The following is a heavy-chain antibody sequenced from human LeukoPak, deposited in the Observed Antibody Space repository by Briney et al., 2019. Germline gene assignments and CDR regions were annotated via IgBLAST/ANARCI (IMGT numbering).Heavy chain of an antibody. Sequence: SETLSLTCTVSGGSIDGYYWSWIRQSPGKGLEWIGYIYYTGSAFYNPSLKSRVIISLDTSKNQLSLNLRSVTAADTAVYYCARLLGYCSSTSCDFDYWGQGTLVTVSS. CDR1: GGSIDGYY. CDR2: IYYTGSA. V-gene: IGHV4-59*08. CDR3: ARLLGYCSSTSCDFDY. D-gene: IGHD2-2*01. J-gene: IGHJ4*02.